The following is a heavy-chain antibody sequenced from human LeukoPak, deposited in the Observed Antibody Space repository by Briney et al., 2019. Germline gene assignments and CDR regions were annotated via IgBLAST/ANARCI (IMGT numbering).Heavy chain of an antibody. V-gene: IGHV1-8*01. J-gene: IGHJ6*02. CDR2: MNPNSGNT. D-gene: IGHD1-26*01. CDR3: ARIPGGSYQRRNYYYGMDV. CDR1: GYTFTSYD. Sequence: ASVTVSCKASGYTFTSYDINWVRQATGQGLEWMGWMNPNSGNTGYAQKFQGRVTMTRNTSISTAYMELSSLRSEDTAVYYCARIPGGSYQRRNYYYGMDVWGQGTTVTVSS.